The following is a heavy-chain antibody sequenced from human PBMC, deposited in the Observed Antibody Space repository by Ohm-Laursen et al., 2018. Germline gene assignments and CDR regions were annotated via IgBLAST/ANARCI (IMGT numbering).Heavy chain of an antibody. CDR1: GFTFTSSA. V-gene: IGHV1-58*01. CDR3: AVAGGYSSGWYPYYFDY. D-gene: IGHD6-19*01. CDR2: IVVGSGNT. Sequence: ASVKVSCKASGFTFTSSAVQWVRQARGQRLEWIGWIVVGSGNTNYAQKFQEKVTITRDMSTSTAYMELSSLRSEDTAVYYCAVAGGYSSGWYPYYFDYWGQGTLVTVSS. J-gene: IGHJ4*02.